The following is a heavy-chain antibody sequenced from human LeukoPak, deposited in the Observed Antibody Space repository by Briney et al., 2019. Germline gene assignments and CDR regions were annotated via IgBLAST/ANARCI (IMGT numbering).Heavy chain of an antibody. CDR3: ARAGVAAAGLMIGSWFDP. CDR1: GGSISSGSYY. V-gene: IGHV4-61*02. Sequence: SQTLSLTCTVSGGSISSGSYYWSWIRQPAGKGLEWIGRIYTSGSTNYNPSLKSRVTISVDTSKNQFSLKLSSVTAADTAVYYCARAGVAAAGLMIGSWFDPWGQGTLATVSS. CDR2: IYTSGST. J-gene: IGHJ5*02. D-gene: IGHD6-13*01.